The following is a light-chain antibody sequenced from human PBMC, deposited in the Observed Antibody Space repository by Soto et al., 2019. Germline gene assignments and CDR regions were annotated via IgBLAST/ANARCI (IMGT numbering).Light chain of an antibody. V-gene: IGLV6-57*04. CDR3: QSYDGAWV. Sequence: NFMLTQPHSVSESPGKTVTISCTRSSGSIASNYVQWYQQRPGSAPTTVIYEDNQRPSGVPDRFSGSIDSSSNSASLTISGLKTEDEADYYCQSYDGAWVFGGGT. J-gene: IGLJ3*02. CDR1: SGSIASNY. CDR2: EDN.